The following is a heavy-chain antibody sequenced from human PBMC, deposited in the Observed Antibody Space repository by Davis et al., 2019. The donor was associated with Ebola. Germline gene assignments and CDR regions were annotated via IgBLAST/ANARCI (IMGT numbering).Heavy chain of an antibody. Sequence: GGSLRLSCAASGFTFSSYSMNWVRQAPGKGLEWVSSISSSGSTIYYADSVKGRFTISRDNAKNSLYLQMNSLRAEDTAVYYCARDAGGIAAAEYVDYWGQGTLVTVSS. D-gene: IGHD6-13*01. J-gene: IGHJ4*02. V-gene: IGHV3-48*04. CDR2: ISSSGSTI. CDR3: ARDAGGIAAAEYVDY. CDR1: GFTFSSYS.